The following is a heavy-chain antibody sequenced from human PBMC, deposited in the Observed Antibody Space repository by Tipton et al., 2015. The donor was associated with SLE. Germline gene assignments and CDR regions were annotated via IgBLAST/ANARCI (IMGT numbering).Heavy chain of an antibody. V-gene: IGHV3-23*01. CDR2: ISGSVGST. CDR1: GFTLSRHV. J-gene: IGHJ1*01. CDR3: AEVEEADLQH. Sequence: SLRLSCAASGFTLSRHVMSWVRQAPGKGLEWVSGISGSVGSTFYADSVKGRFTISRDSSKNTLHLQMNSLRPEDTALYYCAEVEEADLQHWGQGTLVTVSS.